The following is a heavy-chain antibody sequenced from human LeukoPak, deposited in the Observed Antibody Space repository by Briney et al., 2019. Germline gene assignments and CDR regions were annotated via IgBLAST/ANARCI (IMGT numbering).Heavy chain of an antibody. V-gene: IGHV3-23*01. CDR3: AKDLRGYSYGYFVSYDY. Sequence: GGSLRLSCGASGFTFSSYAMSWVRQAPGKGLEWVSAISGSGGSTYYADSVKGRFTISRDNSKNTLYLQMNSLRAEDTAVYYCAKDLRGYSYGYFVSYDYWGQGTLVTVSS. CDR1: GFTFSSYA. D-gene: IGHD5-18*01. CDR2: ISGSGGST. J-gene: IGHJ4*02.